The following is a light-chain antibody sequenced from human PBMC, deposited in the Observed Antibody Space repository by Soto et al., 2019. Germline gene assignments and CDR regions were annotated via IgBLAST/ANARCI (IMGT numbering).Light chain of an antibody. V-gene: IGKV3-15*01. CDR3: QQYNNWPRT. Sequence: EIVMTQSPATLSVSPGERATLSCRASQSVARKLAWYQQKPGQAPRLLIHEASTRATGIPARFSGSGSGTEFTLTISSLQSADFAVYYCQQYNNWPRTFGQGTRLEIK. CDR2: EAS. CDR1: QSVARK. J-gene: IGKJ5*01.